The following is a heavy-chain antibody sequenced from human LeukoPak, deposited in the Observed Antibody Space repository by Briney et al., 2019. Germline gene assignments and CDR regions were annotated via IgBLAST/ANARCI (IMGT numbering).Heavy chain of an antibody. V-gene: IGHV4-59*01. CDR2: IYYSGST. Sequence: TPSETLSLTCTVSGGSISSYYWSWIRQPPGKGLEWIGYIYYSGSTNYNPSLKSRVTISVDTSKNQFSLKLSSVTAADTAVYYCASTRWGLAFDIWGQGTMVTVSS. D-gene: IGHD2-2*01. J-gene: IGHJ3*02. CDR3: ASTRWGLAFDI. CDR1: GGSISSYY.